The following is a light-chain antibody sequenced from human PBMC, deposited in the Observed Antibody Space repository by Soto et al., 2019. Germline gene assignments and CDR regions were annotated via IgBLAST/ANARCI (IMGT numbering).Light chain of an antibody. CDR1: KLGDKY. CDR3: QAWDSSTGVV. CDR2: QDR. Sequence: SYELTQPPSVSVSPGQTASITCSGDKLGDKYTCWYQQKPGQSPVLVIYQDRKRPSGIPERFSGYNSGNTATLTISGTQAMDEADYYCQAWDSSTGVVFGGGTQLTVL. J-gene: IGLJ2*01. V-gene: IGLV3-1*01.